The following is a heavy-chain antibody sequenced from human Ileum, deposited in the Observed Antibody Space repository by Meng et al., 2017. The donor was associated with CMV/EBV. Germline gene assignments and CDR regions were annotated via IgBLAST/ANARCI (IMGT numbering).Heavy chain of an antibody. Sequence: GGSLRLSCAASGFAFSLYAMSWVRQAPGKGLEWVSGLTSTYYRHYADSVKGRFTISTDNSKNTVYLQMNSLRVEDTALYYCAKDARWEPSGNLRFYFEFWGQGTVVTVSS. CDR3: AKDARWEPSGNLRFYFEF. CDR1: GFAFSLYA. J-gene: IGHJ4*02. V-gene: IGHV3-23*01. D-gene: IGHD1-26*01. CDR2: LTSTYYR.